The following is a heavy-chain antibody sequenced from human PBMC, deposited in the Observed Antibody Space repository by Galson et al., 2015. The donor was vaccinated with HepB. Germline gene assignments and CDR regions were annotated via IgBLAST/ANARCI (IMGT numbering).Heavy chain of an antibody. CDR1: GFTFSSYA. CDR2: ISYDGSNK. Sequence: SLRLSCAASGFTFSSYAMHWVRQAPGKGLEWVAVISYDGSNKYYADSVKGRFTISRDNSKNTLYLQMNSLRAEDTAVYYCATSMVRGVIPDYWGQGTLVTVSS. D-gene: IGHD3-10*01. J-gene: IGHJ4*02. V-gene: IGHV3-30*04. CDR3: ATSMVRGVIPDY.